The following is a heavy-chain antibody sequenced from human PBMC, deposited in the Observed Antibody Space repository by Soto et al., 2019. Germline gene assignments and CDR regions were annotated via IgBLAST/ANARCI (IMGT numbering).Heavy chain of an antibody. V-gene: IGHV3-23*01. Sequence: PGGSLSLSCAGPGLTFRNYDTSWVSQAAGKGRAWVSAISGSGGSTYYADSVKGRFTISGDNSKSTLYLQMNRLRAEDTALYYCPRLSLGATGRLDYWGQGTLVTVSS. CDR1: GLTFRNYD. D-gene: IGHD1-26*01. J-gene: IGHJ4*02. CDR2: ISGSGGST. CDR3: PRLSLGATGRLDY.